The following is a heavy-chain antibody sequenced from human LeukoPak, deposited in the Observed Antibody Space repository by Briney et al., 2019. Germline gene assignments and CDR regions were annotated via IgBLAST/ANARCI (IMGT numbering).Heavy chain of an antibody. CDR1: GGSFSGYS. J-gene: IGHJ6*03. D-gene: IGHD6-19*01. CDR3: ARQKGLAVAGHYYFYYYMDV. Sequence: PSETLSLTCAVYGGSFSGYSWTWIRQPPGKGLEWMGEINHSGSTNYNPSLKSRVTISLDTPKNQFSLKLSSVTAADTAVYYCARQKGLAVAGHYYFYYYMDVWGKGTTVTVSS. V-gene: IGHV4-34*01. CDR2: INHSGST.